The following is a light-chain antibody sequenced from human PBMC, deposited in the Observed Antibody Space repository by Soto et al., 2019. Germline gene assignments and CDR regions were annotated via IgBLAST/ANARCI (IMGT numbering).Light chain of an antibody. V-gene: IGLV2-8*01. Sequence: QSALTQPPSASGSPGQSVTISCTGTSSDIGANNYVSWYRQYPGTAPKLLIFEVSKRPSGFHDRFSGSKSGNTASLTISGLQADDDADYYCSSYAGRNNLIFGGGTKVTVL. CDR2: EVS. CDR3: SSYAGRNNLI. J-gene: IGLJ2*01. CDR1: SSDIGANNY.